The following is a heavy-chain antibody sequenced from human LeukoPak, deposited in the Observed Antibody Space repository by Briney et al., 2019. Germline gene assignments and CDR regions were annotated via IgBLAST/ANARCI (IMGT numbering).Heavy chain of an antibody. Sequence: GGSLRLSCVASGFPFSSYWMTWVRQAPGQGLEWVSTISNSGDATFYADAVKGRFTISRDNSKNTLYLQMYSLRAEDTAIYYCAKAPPYTKYFDYWGQGTLLTVSS. CDR3: AKAPPYTKYFDY. D-gene: IGHD1-1*01. CDR2: ISNSGDAT. J-gene: IGHJ4*02. V-gene: IGHV3-23*01. CDR1: GFPFSSYW.